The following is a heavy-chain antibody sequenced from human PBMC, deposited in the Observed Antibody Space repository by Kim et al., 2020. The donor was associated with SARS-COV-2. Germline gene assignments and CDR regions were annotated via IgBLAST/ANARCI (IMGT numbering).Heavy chain of an antibody. CDR3: ARGHGMVRGVIGEFDY. Sequence: YYRTSLKTRLTISKDTSKHQVVLTMTNMDPVDTATYYCARGHGMVRGVIGEFDYWGQGTLVTVSS. J-gene: IGHJ4*02. V-gene: IGHV2-70*01. D-gene: IGHD3-10*01.